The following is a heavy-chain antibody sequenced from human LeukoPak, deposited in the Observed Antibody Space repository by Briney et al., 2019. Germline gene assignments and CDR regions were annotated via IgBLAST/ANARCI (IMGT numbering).Heavy chain of an antibody. J-gene: IGHJ4*02. CDR1: GFTFSTYA. CDR2: ISSSSSYI. V-gene: IGHV3-21*01. Sequence: PGGSLRLSCAASGFTFSTYAMSWVRQAPGKGLEWVSSISSSSSYIYYADSVKGRFTISRDNAKNSLYLQMNSLRAEDTAVYYCARDHGGSGSFDYWGQGTLVTVSS. CDR3: ARDHGGSGSFDY. D-gene: IGHD3-10*01.